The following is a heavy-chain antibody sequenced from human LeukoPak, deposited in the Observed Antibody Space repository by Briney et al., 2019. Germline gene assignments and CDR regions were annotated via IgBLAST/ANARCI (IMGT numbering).Heavy chain of an antibody. D-gene: IGHD3-22*01. CDR3: DSPQWGSNGYDFDY. J-gene: IGHJ4*02. CDR2: INHSGST. Sequence: PSETLSLTCAVYGGSFSGYYCSWIRQPPGKGLERIGEINHSGSTNYNPSRKSRVTISVDTSKNQFSLKLSSVTAADTAVYYCDSPQWGSNGYDFDYWGQGTMVTVSS. CDR1: GGSFSGYY. V-gene: IGHV4-34*01.